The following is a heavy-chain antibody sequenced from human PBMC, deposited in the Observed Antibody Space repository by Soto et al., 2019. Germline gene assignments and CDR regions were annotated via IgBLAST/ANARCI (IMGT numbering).Heavy chain of an antibody. D-gene: IGHD4-17*01. J-gene: IGHJ4*02. V-gene: IGHV2-5*02. CDR1: GFSVSSSGVG. Sequence: GPTLVNPTQTLTLTCTFSGFSVSSSGVGVGWIRQPPGKALEWLALIYWDDDKRYSPSLKTRLTIIKDTSKNQVVLTMTNMDPVETATYYCARHMTTVGYFDYWGQGTPVTVS. CDR2: IYWDDDK. CDR3: ARHMTTVGYFDY.